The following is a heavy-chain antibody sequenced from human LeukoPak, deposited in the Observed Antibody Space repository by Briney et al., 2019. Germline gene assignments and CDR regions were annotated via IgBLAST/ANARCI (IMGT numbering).Heavy chain of an antibody. CDR1: GFTFSSYS. CDR3: ARDNPADYYDSSGPLARRPALDY. V-gene: IGHV3-48*04. Sequence: GGSLRLSCAASGFTFSSYSMNWVRQAPGKGLEWVSYISSSSSTIYYADSVKGRFTISRDNAKNSLYLQMNSLRAEDTAVYYCARDNPADYYDSSGPLARRPALDYWGQGTLVTVSS. D-gene: IGHD3-22*01. J-gene: IGHJ4*02. CDR2: ISSSSSTI.